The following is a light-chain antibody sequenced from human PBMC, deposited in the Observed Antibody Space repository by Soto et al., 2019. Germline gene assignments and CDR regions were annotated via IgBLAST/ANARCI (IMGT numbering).Light chain of an antibody. V-gene: IGLV1-40*01. CDR3: QSYDSSLSGLV. Sequence: QSALTQPPSVSGASGQRVTISCTGSSSNIGAGYDVHWYQQLPGTAPKLLIYGNSNRPSGVPDRFSGSKSGTSASLAITGLQAEDEADYYCQSYDSSLSGLVFGTGTKVTVL. J-gene: IGLJ1*01. CDR1: SSNIGAGYD. CDR2: GNS.